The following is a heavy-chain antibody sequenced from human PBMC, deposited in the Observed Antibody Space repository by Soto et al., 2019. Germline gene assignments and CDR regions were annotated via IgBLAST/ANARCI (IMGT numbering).Heavy chain of an antibody. CDR2: IIPIFGTA. D-gene: IGHD3-22*01. CDR1: GGTFSSYA. CDR3: ARPQFVYYYDSSGYWIDAFDI. V-gene: IGHV1-69*13. Sequence: ASVKVSCKASGGTFSSYAISWVRQAPGQGLEWMGGIIPIFGTANYAQKFQGRVTITADESTSTAYMELSSLRSEDTAVYYCARPQFVYYYDSSGYWIDAFDIWGQGTMVTVSS. J-gene: IGHJ3*02.